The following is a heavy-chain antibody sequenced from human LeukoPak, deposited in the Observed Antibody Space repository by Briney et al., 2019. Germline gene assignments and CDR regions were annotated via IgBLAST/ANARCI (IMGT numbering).Heavy chain of an antibody. Sequence: SDTLSLTCTVPGGSFRSGKHYWRGIRQPPGKGLEWSGYVYYSGSTEYNPSLKSRVTISADTSKNQFSLKLRSVTAADTAVYYCARDRIIVAAANRYYYYGMDVWGKGTTVTVSS. V-gene: IGHV4-61*01. CDR2: VYYSGST. CDR1: GGSFRSGKHY. J-gene: IGHJ6*04. CDR3: ARDRIIVAAANRYYYYGMDV. D-gene: IGHD2-2*01.